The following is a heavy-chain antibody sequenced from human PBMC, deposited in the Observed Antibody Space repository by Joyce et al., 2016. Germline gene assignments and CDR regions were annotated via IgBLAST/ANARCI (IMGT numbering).Heavy chain of an antibody. CDR2: TYYRSKWYN. V-gene: IGHV6-1*01. Sequence: QVQLQQSGPGLVKPSQTLSLTCAISGDSVSSNSAAWNWIRQSPSRGLEWLGRTYYRSKWYNDYAVSVKSRITINPDTPKNQFSLQLNSVTPEDAAVYYCARAGYYHTSGYCYPNFDYWGPGTLVTVSS. J-gene: IGHJ4*02. CDR1: GDSVSSNSAA. CDR3: ARAGYYHTSGYCYPNFDY. D-gene: IGHD3-22*01.